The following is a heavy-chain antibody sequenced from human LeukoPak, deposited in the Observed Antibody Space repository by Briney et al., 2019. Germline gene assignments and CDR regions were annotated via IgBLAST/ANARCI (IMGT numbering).Heavy chain of an antibody. CDR1: GFTFSSHA. D-gene: IGHD3-3*01. CDR2: ISGSGGST. CDR3: ANCGDFWSGYYDY. Sequence: GGSLRLSCAASGFTFSSHAMSWVREAPGKGLEWVSGISGSGGSTYYADSVKGRFTISRDNSKNTLYLQMNSLRAEDTAVYYCANCGDFWSGYYDYWGQGTLVTVSS. J-gene: IGHJ4*02. V-gene: IGHV3-23*01.